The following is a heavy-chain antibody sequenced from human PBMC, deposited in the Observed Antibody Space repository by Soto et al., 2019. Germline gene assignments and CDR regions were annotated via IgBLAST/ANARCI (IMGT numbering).Heavy chain of an antibody. CDR3: ARDRRYDFWSGYYPGDYYYYGMDV. CDR2: IYSGGST. V-gene: IGHV3-53*02. CDR1: GFTVSSNY. Sequence: EVQLVETGGGLIQPVGSLRLSCAASGFTVSSNYMSWVRQAPGKGLEWVSVIYSGGSTYYADSVKGRFTISRDNSKNTLYLQMNSLRAEDTAVYYCARDRRYDFWSGYYPGDYYYYGMDVWGQGTTVTVSS. J-gene: IGHJ6*02. D-gene: IGHD3-3*01.